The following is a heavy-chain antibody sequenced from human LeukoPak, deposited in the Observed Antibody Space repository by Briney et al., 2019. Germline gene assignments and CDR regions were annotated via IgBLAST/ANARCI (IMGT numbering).Heavy chain of an antibody. V-gene: IGHV4-39*07. CDR3: ARDYMVRGVIRYYYYGMDV. J-gene: IGHJ6*02. Sequence: SETLSLTCTVSGGSISSSSYYWGWIRQPPGKGLEWIGSIYYSGSTYYNPSLKSRVTMSVDTSKNQFSLKLSSVTAADTAVYYCARDYMVRGVIRYYYYGMDVWGQGTTVTVSS. D-gene: IGHD3-10*01. CDR1: GGSISSSSYY. CDR2: IYYSGST.